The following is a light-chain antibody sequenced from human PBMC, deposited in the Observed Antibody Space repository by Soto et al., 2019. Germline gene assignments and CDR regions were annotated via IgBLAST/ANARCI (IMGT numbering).Light chain of an antibody. CDR2: AAS. CDR1: QSISSY. J-gene: IGKJ4*01. V-gene: IGKV1-39*01. Sequence: DIQMTQSPSSLSASVGDRVTITCRASQSISSYLNWYQQKPGKAPKLLIYAASSLQSGVPSRFSGSGSGTDFTLTISSLQPEDFATYYCQQSYSTLALTFXQGTKVDIK. CDR3: QQSYSTLALT.